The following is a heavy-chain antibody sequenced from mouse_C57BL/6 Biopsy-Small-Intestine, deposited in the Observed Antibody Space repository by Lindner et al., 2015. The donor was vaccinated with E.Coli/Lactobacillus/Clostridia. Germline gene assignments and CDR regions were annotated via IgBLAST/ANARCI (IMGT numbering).Heavy chain of an antibody. Sequence: VQLQESGGGLVQPKGSLKLSCAASGFSFNTYAMNWVRQAPGKGLEWVARIRSKSNNYATYYADSVKDRFTISRDDSESMLYLQTNNLKTEDTAMYYCVRQGYDYGYWYFDVWGTGTTVTVSS. CDR3: VRQGYDYGYWYFDV. J-gene: IGHJ1*03. D-gene: IGHD2-4*01. CDR1: GFSFNTYA. CDR2: IRSKSNNYAT. V-gene: IGHV10-1*01.